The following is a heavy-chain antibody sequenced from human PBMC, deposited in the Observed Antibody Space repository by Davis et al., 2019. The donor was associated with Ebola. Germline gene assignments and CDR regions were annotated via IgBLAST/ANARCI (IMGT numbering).Heavy chain of an antibody. CDR1: GGTFSTYT. V-gene: IGHV1-69*02. CDR2: IIPILDIT. CDR3: ATSRGSYWSDNYYYYGMDV. Sequence: SVKVSCKASGGTFSTYTISWVRQAPGQGLEWMGRIIPILDITNYAQKFQGRVTITADKSTSTAYMELSSLRSEDTAVYYCATSRGSYWSDNYYYYGMDVWGQGTTVTVSS. J-gene: IGHJ6*02. D-gene: IGHD1-26*01.